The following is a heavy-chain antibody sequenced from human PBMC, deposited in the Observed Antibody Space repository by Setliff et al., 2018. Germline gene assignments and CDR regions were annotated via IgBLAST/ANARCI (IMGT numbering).Heavy chain of an antibody. Sequence: GASVKVSCKASGGTFANKPISWVRQAPGQGLEWMGGIIPIFGTPDYARKFQGRVTFSADDSANTAYMELTSLTSEDTAVYYCARNIGMGQRDYFDYWGQGTVVTVSS. CDR2: IIPIFGTP. CDR3: ARNIGMGQRDYFDY. V-gene: IGHV1-69*13. D-gene: IGHD5-18*01. CDR1: GGTFANKP. J-gene: IGHJ4*02.